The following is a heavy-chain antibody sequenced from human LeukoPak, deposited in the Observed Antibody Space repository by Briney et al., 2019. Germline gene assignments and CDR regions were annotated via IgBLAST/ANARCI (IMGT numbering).Heavy chain of an antibody. J-gene: IGHJ5*02. D-gene: IGHD2-2*01. Sequence: PSETLSLTCTVSGGSISSYYWSWIRQPPGKGLEWIGYIYYSGSTNYNPSLKSRVTISVDTSKNQFSLKLSSVTAADTAVYYCARDCSSTSCSNWFDPWGQGTLVTVSS. CDR3: ARDCSSTSCSNWFDP. CDR1: GGSISSYY. CDR2: IYYSGST. V-gene: IGHV4-59*01.